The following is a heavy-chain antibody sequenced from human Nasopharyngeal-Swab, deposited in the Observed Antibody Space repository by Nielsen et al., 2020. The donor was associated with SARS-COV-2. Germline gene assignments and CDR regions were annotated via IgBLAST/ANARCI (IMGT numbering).Heavy chain of an antibody. CDR2: VSGSGGST. D-gene: IGHD6-13*01. Sequence: GGSLRLSCAASGFTFSSFAMTWVRQAPGKGLEWVSAVSGSGGSTYYADSLQGRFTISRDNSKNTVDLQMNSLRAEDTAVYYCAKGAKVIAALIPHAFDVWGQGAVVTVSS. V-gene: IGHV3-23*01. CDR1: GFTFSSFA. CDR3: AKGAKVIAALIPHAFDV. J-gene: IGHJ3*01.